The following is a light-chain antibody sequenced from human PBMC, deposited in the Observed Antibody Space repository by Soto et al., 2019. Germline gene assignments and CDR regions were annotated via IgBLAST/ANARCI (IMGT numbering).Light chain of an antibody. Sequence: QPVLTQSPSASASLGASVKLTCTLSSGHSNYAIAWHQQQSEKGPRYLMKLNSDGSHRKGDGIPDRFSGSRSGAERYLTISGLQSGDEADYYCQTWGSGIVVFGGGTKVTVL. CDR2: LNSDGSH. J-gene: IGLJ2*01. V-gene: IGLV4-69*01. CDR1: SGHSNYA. CDR3: QTWGSGIVV.